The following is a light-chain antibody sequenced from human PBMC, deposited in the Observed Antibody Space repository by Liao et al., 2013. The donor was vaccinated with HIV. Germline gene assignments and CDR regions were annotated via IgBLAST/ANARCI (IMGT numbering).Light chain of an antibody. CDR3: QAWDSSTAWV. J-gene: IGLJ3*02. Sequence: SYELTQPPSVSVSPGQTATITCSGHKLSDKFTSWYQQRPGQSPLLVMYRDNKRPSGIPERFSGSSSGNTATLTISGTQAMDEADYYCQAWDSSTAWVFGGGTKLTVL. CDR1: KLSDKF. V-gene: IGLV3-1*01. CDR2: RDN.